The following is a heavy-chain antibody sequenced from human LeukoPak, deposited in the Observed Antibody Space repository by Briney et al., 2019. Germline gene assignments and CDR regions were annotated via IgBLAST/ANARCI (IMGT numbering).Heavy chain of an antibody. Sequence: PSETLSLTCAVYGGSFSGYYWGWIRQPPGKGLEWIGEIIHSGSTNYNPSLKSRVTISVDTSKNQFSLKLSSVTAADTAVYYCARGGRRSVITVVVVAAKHWFDPWGQGTLVTVSS. V-gene: IGHV4-34*01. CDR1: GGSFSGYY. CDR2: IIHSGST. D-gene: IGHD2-15*01. J-gene: IGHJ5*02. CDR3: ARGGRRSVITVVVVAAKHWFDP.